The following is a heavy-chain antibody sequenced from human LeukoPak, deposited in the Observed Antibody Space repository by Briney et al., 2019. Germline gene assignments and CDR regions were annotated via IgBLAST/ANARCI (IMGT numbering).Heavy chain of an antibody. CDR2: INHSGST. CDR1: GGSFSGYY. Sequence: SETLSLTCAVYGGSFSGYYWSWIRQPPGKGLEWIGEINHSGSTNYNPSLKSRVTISVDTSKNQFSLKLSSVTAADTAVYYCARHAPLLWFGDLGDAFDIWGQGTMVTVSS. J-gene: IGHJ3*02. V-gene: IGHV4-34*01. CDR3: ARHAPLLWFGDLGDAFDI. D-gene: IGHD3-10*01.